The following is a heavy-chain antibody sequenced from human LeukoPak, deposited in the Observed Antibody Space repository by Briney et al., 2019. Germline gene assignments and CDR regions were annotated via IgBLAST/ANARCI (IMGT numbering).Heavy chain of an antibody. Sequence: SETLSLTCTVSGGSISSSSYYWGWIRQPPGKGLEWIGSIYYSGSTYYNPSLKRRVTISVDTSKNQFSLKLSSVTAADTAVYYCARQGVVITWSWFDPWGQGTLVTVSS. CDR3: ARQGVVITWSWFDP. V-gene: IGHV4-39*01. D-gene: IGHD3-22*01. J-gene: IGHJ5*02. CDR2: IYYSGST. CDR1: GGSISSSSYY.